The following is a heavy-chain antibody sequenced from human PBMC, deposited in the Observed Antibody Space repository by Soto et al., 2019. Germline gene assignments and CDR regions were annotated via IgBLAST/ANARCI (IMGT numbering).Heavy chain of an antibody. D-gene: IGHD1-1*01. Sequence: PGGSLRLSCAASGFTFSSYSMNWARQAPGKGLEWVSSISSSSSYIYYADSVKGRFTISRDNAKNSLYLQMNSLRAEDTAVYYCARDGELEPKWRYYYGMDVWGQGTTVTVSS. J-gene: IGHJ6*02. CDR3: ARDGELEPKWRYYYGMDV. V-gene: IGHV3-21*01. CDR1: GFTFSSYS. CDR2: ISSSSSYI.